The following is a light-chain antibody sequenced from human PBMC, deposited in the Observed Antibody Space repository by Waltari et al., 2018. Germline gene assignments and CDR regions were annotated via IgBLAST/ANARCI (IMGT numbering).Light chain of an antibody. V-gene: IGLV8-61*01. CDR1: SGSVSSTSY. CDR3: SMYMGSGVWV. CDR2: KGI. Sequence: QTVVTQEPSLSVSPGGTVTLTCALSSGSVSSTSYPTWYQQTPGQPPRTLVYKGIRRSSGVPYRFSGSILGNTAALTITGAQADDESDYYCSMYMGSGVWVFGGGTKLTVL. J-gene: IGLJ3*02.